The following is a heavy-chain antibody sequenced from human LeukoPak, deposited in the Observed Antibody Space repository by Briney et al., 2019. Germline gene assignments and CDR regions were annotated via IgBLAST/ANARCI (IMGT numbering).Heavy chain of an antibody. J-gene: IGHJ4*02. CDR1: GFTFSSYG. Sequence: GGSLRLSCAASGFTFSSYGMHWVRQAPGKGLEWVAFIRYDGSNKYYADSVKGRFTISRDNSKNTLYLQMNSLRAEDTAVYYCARDKRYCTNGVCYSSVFDYWGQGTLVTVSS. D-gene: IGHD2-8*01. CDR3: ARDKRYCTNGVCYSSVFDY. V-gene: IGHV3-30*02. CDR2: IRYDGSNK.